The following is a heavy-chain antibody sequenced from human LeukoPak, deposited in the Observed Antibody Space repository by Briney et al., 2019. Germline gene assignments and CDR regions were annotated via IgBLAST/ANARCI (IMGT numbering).Heavy chain of an antibody. CDR3: ERTSSGWYDY. V-gene: IGHV4-59*08. CDR2: IYYSGST. CDR1: GGSISSYY. J-gene: IGHJ4*02. D-gene: IGHD6-19*01. Sequence: ASETLSLTCTVSGGSISSYYWSWIRQPPGKGLEWIGYIYYSGSTNYNPSLKSRVTISVDTSKNQFSLKLSSVTAADTAVYYYERTSSGWYDYWGQGTLVTVSS.